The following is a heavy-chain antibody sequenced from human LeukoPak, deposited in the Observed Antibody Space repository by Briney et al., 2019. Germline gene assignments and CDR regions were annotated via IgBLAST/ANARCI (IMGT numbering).Heavy chain of an antibody. D-gene: IGHD3-10*01. V-gene: IGHV3-7*01. CDR1: GFTFSSYW. CDR3: ARERYTMVRGVIEY. CDR2: IKQDGSEK. Sequence: GGSLRLSCAASGFTFSSYWMSWVRQAPGKGLEWVANIKQDGSEKYYVDSVKGRFTISRDNAKNSLYLQMNSLRAEDTAVYYCARERYTMVRGVIEYWGQGTLVTVSS. J-gene: IGHJ4*02.